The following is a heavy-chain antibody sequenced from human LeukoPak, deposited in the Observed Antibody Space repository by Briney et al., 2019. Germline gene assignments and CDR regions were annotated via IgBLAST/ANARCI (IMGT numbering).Heavy chain of an antibody. J-gene: IGHJ2*01. CDR2: ISWNSGSI. CDR3: AKDSGAVAGTVNWYFDL. CDR1: GFTFDDYA. D-gene: IGHD6-19*01. Sequence: PGGSLRLSCAASGFTFDDYAMHWVRQAPGKGLEWVSGISWNSGSIGYADSVKGRFTISRDNAKNSLYLQMNSLRAEDTALYYCAKDSGAVAGTVNWYFDLWGRDTLVTVSS. V-gene: IGHV3-9*01.